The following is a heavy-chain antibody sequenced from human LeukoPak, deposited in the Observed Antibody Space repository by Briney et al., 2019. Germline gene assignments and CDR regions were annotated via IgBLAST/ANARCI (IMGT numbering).Heavy chain of an antibody. Sequence: GGSLRLSCAASGFTFSSYSMNWVRQVPGKGLEWVSSISSSSSYIYYADSVKGRFTISRDNAKNSLYLQMNSLRAEDTAVYYCARDYPGYCSGGSCSPAFEDWGQGTLVTVSS. CDR2: ISSSSSYI. D-gene: IGHD2-15*01. J-gene: IGHJ4*02. V-gene: IGHV3-21*01. CDR3: ARDYPGYCSGGSCSPAFED. CDR1: GFTFSSYS.